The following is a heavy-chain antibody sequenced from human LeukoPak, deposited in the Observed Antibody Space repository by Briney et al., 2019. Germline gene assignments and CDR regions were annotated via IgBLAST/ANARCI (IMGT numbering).Heavy chain of an antibody. Sequence: GGSLRLSCVGSGFTFSSYGMHWVRQAPGKGLEWVAVISYDGSNKYYADYVEGRFTISRDNSKNSLYLQMNSLRAEDTAVYYCASYSNRNFFYGMDVWGQGTTVTVSS. V-gene: IGHV3-30*03. CDR1: GFTFSSYG. CDR3: ASYSNRNFFYGMDV. CDR2: ISYDGSNK. J-gene: IGHJ6*02. D-gene: IGHD1-14*01.